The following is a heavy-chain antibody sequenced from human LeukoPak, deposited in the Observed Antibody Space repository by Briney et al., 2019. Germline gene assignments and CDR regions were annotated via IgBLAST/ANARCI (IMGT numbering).Heavy chain of an antibody. D-gene: IGHD1-26*01. CDR1: GGSISSYY. J-gene: IGHJ6*02. Sequence: SETLSLTCTVSGGSISSYYWSWIRQPPGKGLEWIGYIYYSGSTNYNPSLKSRVTISVDTSKNQFSLKLSSVTAADTAVYYCARHQGNSGSYYYYYYYGMDVWGQGTTVTVSS. V-gene: IGHV4-59*08. CDR3: ARHQGNSGSYYYYYYYGMDV. CDR2: IYYSGST.